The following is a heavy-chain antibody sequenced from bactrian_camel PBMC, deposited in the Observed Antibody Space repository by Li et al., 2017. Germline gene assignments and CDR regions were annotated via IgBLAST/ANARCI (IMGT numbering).Heavy chain of an antibody. Sequence: LVESGGDLVQPGGSLRLSCAASGFTFSSYYMTWVRQAPGKGLEWVSTIGSDVSDTHFADSVKGRFTIPRDNARNTLYLQMNSLKTEDTAVYYCATGKFGYWGQGTQVTVS. J-gene: IGHJ6*01. CDR2: IGSDVSDT. CDR3: ATGKFGY. V-gene: IGHV3-2*01. CDR1: GFTFSSYY.